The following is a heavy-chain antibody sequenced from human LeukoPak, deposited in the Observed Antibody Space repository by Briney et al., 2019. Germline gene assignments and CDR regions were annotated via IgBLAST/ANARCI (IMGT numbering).Heavy chain of an antibody. V-gene: IGHV4-59*08. CDR2: IYYSGST. CDR3: ARLNVRGSYSYFDY. J-gene: IGHJ4*02. Sequence: PSETLSLTCTVSGGSISSYYWSWIPQPPGKGLEWIGYIYYSGSTNYNPSLKSRVTISVDTSKNQFSLKLSSVTAADTAVYYCARLNVRGSYSYFDYWGQGTLVTVSS. CDR1: GGSISSYY. D-gene: IGHD1-26*01.